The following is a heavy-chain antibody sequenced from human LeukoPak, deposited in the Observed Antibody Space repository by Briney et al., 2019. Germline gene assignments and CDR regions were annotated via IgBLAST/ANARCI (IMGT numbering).Heavy chain of an antibody. CDR3: ARVDWNDDDAFDI. Sequence: SETLSLTCAVYGGSFSGYYWSWIRQPPGKGLEWIGEINHSGSTNYNPSLKSRVTISVDTSRNQFSLKLSSVTAADTAVYYCARVDWNDDDAFDIWGQGTMVTVSS. CDR2: INHSGST. V-gene: IGHV4-34*01. D-gene: IGHD1-1*01. CDR1: GGSFSGYY. J-gene: IGHJ3*02.